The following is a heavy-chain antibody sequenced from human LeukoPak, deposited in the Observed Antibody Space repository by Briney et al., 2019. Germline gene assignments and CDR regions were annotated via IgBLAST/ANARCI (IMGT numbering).Heavy chain of an antibody. CDR3: ARAAGVAFDY. CDR2: IYTSGST. CDR1: GGSISSGTYY. V-gene: IGHV4-61*02. Sequence: SETLSLTCTVSGGSISSGTYYWTWIRQPAGKGLEWIGRIYTSGSTNYNPSLKSRVTISVDTSKNQFSLKLSSVTAADTAVYYCARAAGVAFDYWGQRTLVTVSS. D-gene: IGHD3-10*01. J-gene: IGHJ4*02.